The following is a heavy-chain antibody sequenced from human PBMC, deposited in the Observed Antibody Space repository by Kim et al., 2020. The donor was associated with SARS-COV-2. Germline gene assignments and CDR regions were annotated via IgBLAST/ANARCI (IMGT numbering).Heavy chain of an antibody. V-gene: IGHV3-11*04. D-gene: IGHD4-4*01. CDR3: ASVTVGTTRSYGD. Sequence: YADSWKGRFTISRDNAKNSLYLQMNRLRAEDTAVYYCASVTVGTTRSYGDWGQGTLVTVSS. J-gene: IGHJ4*02.